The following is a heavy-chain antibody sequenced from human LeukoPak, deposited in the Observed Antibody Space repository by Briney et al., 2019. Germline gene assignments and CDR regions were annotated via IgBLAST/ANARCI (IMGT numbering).Heavy chain of an antibody. CDR1: GFTFSSYG. D-gene: IGHD6-13*01. Sequence: AGGSLRLSCAASGFTFSSYGMPWVRQAPGKGLEWVAFIRFDGSNKYYADSVKGRFTISRDNSKNTLYLQMNSLRAEDTAVYYCAKDTLRWQQLVPSSFDYWGQGTLVTVSS. CDR2: IRFDGSNK. V-gene: IGHV3-30*02. CDR3: AKDTLRWQQLVPSSFDY. J-gene: IGHJ4*02.